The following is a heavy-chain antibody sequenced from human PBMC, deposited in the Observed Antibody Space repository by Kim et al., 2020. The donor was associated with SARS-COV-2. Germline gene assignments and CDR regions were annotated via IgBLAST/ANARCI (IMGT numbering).Heavy chain of an antibody. CDR3: ARIQSNSSGWYALDY. CDR2: IDWDDDK. D-gene: IGHD6-19*01. J-gene: IGHJ4*02. Sequence: SGPTLVKPTQTLTLTCTFSGFSLSTSGMCVSWIRQPPGKALEWLARIDWDDDKYYSTSLKTRLTISKDTSKNQVVLTMTNMDPVDTATYYCARIQSNSSGWYALDYWGQGTLVTVSS. V-gene: IGHV2-70*11. CDR1: GFSLSTSGMC.